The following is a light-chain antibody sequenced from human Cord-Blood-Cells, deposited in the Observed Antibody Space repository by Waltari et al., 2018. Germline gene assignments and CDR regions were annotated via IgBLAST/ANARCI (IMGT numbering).Light chain of an antibody. J-gene: IGLJ2*01. CDR3: SSYTSSSTLLV. V-gene: IGLV2-14*01. CDR1: SSCVGGYNY. CDR2: DVS. Sequence: QSALPPPASVSGSPGQSITISCTGTSSCVGGYNYVSCYQQHPGKAPKLMIYDVSNRPSGVSNRFSGSKSGNTASLTISGLQAEDEADYYCSSYTSSSTLLVFGGGTKLTVL.